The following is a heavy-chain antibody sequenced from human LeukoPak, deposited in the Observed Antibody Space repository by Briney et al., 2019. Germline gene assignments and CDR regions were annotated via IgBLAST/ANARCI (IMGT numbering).Heavy chain of an antibody. Sequence: GGSLRLSCTVSGFTVSSNSMSWVRQAPGKGLEWVSFISNSAETHYSDSVKSRFSISRDSSKITLYLQMNSLRAEDTAVYYCARRAGIYSHPYDYWGQGTLVTVSS. V-gene: IGHV3-53*01. J-gene: IGHJ4*02. D-gene: IGHD1-14*01. CDR1: GFTVSSNS. CDR3: ARRAGIYSHPYDY. CDR2: ISNSAET.